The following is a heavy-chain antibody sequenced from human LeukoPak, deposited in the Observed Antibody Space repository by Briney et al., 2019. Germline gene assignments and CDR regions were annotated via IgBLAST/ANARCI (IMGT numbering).Heavy chain of an antibody. CDR2: IRSAVETT. D-gene: IGHD3/OR15-3a*01. V-gene: IGHV3-23*01. CDR1: GFTMSHYG. J-gene: IGHJ4*02. Sequence: GGSLRLSCAASGFTMSHYGVSWVRQAPGKGLEWISGIRSAVETTHYADSVKGRFIISRDDSKNALSLQLNSLRPEDTALYYCAKHFCTGLDCSLFDSWSQGTLVTVSS. CDR3: AKHFCTGLDCSLFDS.